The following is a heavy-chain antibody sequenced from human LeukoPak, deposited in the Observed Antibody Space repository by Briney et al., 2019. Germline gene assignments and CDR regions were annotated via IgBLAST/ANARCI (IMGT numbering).Heavy chain of an antibody. CDR3: TRHYDSDSSGDPDWFDP. CDR1: GASFTIDY. CDR2: ISNSGRT. Sequence: SETLSLTCSVSGASFTIDYWSWIRQPPGKGLEWIGHISNSGRTTYRSSLKSRVTISLDTSRNQFSLKLTSVTAADTAIYYCTRHYDSDSSGDPDWFDPWGQGTLVTVSS. J-gene: IGHJ5*02. D-gene: IGHD3-22*01. V-gene: IGHV4-59*08.